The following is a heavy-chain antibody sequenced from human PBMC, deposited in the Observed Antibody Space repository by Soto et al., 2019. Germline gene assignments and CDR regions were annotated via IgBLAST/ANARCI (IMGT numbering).Heavy chain of an antibody. J-gene: IGHJ6*02. Sequence: QVQLVQSGAEVKKPGSSVKVSCKASGGTFSSYTISWVRQAPGQGLEWMGRIIPILGIANYAQKFQGRVTSTADKSTSTAYMGLSSLRSEDTAAYYCASAGIAAAGSVYYYGMDVWGQGTTVTVSS. V-gene: IGHV1-69*02. CDR1: GGTFSSYT. CDR3: ASAGIAAAGSVYYYGMDV. CDR2: IIPILGIA. D-gene: IGHD6-13*01.